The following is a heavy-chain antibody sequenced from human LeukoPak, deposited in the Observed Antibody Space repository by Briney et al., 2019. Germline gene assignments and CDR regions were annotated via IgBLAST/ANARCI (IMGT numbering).Heavy chain of an antibody. D-gene: IGHD3-9*01. CDR2: IYPGDSDT. CDR1: GYSFTSYW. J-gene: IGHJ3*02. CDR3: ARISMILTGYSDAFDI. V-gene: IGHV5-51*01. Sequence: GESLKIYCKGSGYSFTSYWIGWVRQMPGKGLEWMGMIYPGDSDTRDSPSFQGQVTISADKSISTAYLQWSSLKASDTAMYYCARISMILTGYSDAFDIWGQGTMVTVSS.